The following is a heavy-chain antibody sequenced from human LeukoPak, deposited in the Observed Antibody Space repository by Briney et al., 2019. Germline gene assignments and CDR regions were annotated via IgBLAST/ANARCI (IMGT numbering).Heavy chain of an antibody. Sequence: SETLSLTCAVYGGSFSGYYWSWIRQPPGKGLEWIGEINHSGSTNYNPSLKSRVTISVDTSKNQFSLKLSSVTAADTAVYYCARAKRSTRYYDSSGYRLNVDYWGQGTLVTVSS. D-gene: IGHD3-22*01. V-gene: IGHV4-34*01. CDR1: GGSFSGYY. J-gene: IGHJ4*02. CDR2: INHSGST. CDR3: ARAKRSTRYYDSSGYRLNVDY.